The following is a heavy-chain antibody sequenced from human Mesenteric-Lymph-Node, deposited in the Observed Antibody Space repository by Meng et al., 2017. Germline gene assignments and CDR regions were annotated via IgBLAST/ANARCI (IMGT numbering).Heavy chain of an antibody. CDR3: ARVYWGSRWYFDL. CDR1: GGSISSRSYY. V-gene: IGHV4-39*07. CDR2: VYSTGST. Sequence: LPRQESGPGLLKPSETLSPTWTVSGGSISSRSYYWGWIRQPPGKGLEWIGRVYSTGSTNYNPSLQSRVTFSVDTSKNQFSLSLTSVTAADTAVYYCARVYWGSRWYFDLWGRGTLVTVSS. D-gene: IGHD2-8*02. J-gene: IGHJ2*01.